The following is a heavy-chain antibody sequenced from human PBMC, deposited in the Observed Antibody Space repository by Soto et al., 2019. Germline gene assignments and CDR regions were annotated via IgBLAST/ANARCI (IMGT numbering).Heavy chain of an antibody. CDR1: GYTFTSYG. J-gene: IGHJ3*02. V-gene: IGHV1-18*01. CDR2: ISAYNGNT. CDR3: ASLGSSTSFYAFDI. Sequence: GASVKVSCKASGYTFTSYGISWVRQAPGQGLEWMGWISAYNGNTNYAQKLQGRVTMTTDTSTSTAYMELSSLRSEDTAVYYCASLGSSTSFYAFDIWGQGTMVTVSS. D-gene: IGHD2-2*01.